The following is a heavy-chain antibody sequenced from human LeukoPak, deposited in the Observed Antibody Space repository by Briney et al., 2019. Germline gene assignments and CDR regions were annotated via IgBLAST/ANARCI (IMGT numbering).Heavy chain of an antibody. CDR3: GRSPTGLRKRNDF. V-gene: IGHV1-8*01. D-gene: IGHD4-17*01. J-gene: IGHJ4*02. CDR1: GYTFTSDD. Sequence: ASVKVSCKTSGYTFTSDDINWVRQATGQGLEWMGWMNPNSGNTGYAQKFQGRVTMTRNTSISTAYMELSSLRSEDTAIYYCGRSPTGLRKRNDFWGQGTLVTVSS. CDR2: MNPNSGNT.